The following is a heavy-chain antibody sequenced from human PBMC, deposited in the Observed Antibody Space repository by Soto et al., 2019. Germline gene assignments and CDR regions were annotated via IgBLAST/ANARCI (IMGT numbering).Heavy chain of an antibody. CDR2: IYQNGHT. CDR3: ARDRAMVRGVLDY. CDR1: SGSIKTDVG. J-gene: IGHJ4*02. D-gene: IGHD3-10*01. Sequence: XETLSLTCTVSSGSIKTDVGWSCLRRPPGKGLEWIGEIYQNGHTNYNPSLKSRVTMSIDESKNQFSLKLSSVTAADTAVYYCARDRAMVRGVLDYWGQGTLVTVSS. V-gene: IGHV4-4*02.